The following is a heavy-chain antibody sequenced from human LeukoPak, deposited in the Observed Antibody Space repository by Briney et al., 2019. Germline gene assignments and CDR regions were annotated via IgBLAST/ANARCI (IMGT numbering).Heavy chain of an antibody. Sequence: GGSLRLSCAASGFTFSSYAMHWVRQAPGKGLEWVAVISYDGSNKYYADSVKGRFTISRDNSKRTLYLQMNSLRAEDTAVYYCAKDDRLSSGYGSSDYWGQGTLVTVSS. CDR3: AKDDRLSSGYGSSDY. CDR1: GFTFSSYA. CDR2: ISYDGSNK. V-gene: IGHV3-30-3*02. D-gene: IGHD3-10*01. J-gene: IGHJ4*02.